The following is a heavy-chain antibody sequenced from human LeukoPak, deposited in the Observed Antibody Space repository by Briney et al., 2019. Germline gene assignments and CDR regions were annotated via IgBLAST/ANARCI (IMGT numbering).Heavy chain of an antibody. Sequence: ASVKVSCKASGYTFTSYGISWVRQAPGQGLEWMGWISAYNGNTNYAQKLQGRVTMTTDTSTSTAYMELRSLRSDDTAGYYCARVLMVRGVNNWFDPWGQGTLVTVSS. D-gene: IGHD3-10*01. V-gene: IGHV1-18*01. CDR1: GYTFTSYG. CDR2: ISAYNGNT. J-gene: IGHJ5*02. CDR3: ARVLMVRGVNNWFDP.